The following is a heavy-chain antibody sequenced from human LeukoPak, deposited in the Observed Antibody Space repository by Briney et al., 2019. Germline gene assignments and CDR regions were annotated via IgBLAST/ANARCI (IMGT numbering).Heavy chain of an antibody. CDR1: GVTVSSNY. CDR3: ARMSYDFWSGYLTYYFDY. Sequence: GGSLRLSCAASGVTVSSNYMSWVRQAPGRGLEWVSVIYSGGSTYYADSVKGRFTISRDNSKNTLYLQMNSLRAEDTAVYYCARMSYDFWSGYLTYYFDYWGQGTLVTVSS. V-gene: IGHV3-53*01. D-gene: IGHD3-3*01. J-gene: IGHJ4*02. CDR2: IYSGGST.